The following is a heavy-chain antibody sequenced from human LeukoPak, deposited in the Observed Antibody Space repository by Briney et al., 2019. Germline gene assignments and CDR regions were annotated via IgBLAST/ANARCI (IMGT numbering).Heavy chain of an antibody. CDR2: FDPEDGET. CDR3: ATDLEYYDSSGYYQNFDY. J-gene: IGHJ4*02. Sequence: ASVKVSCKVSGYTLTELSMHWVRQAPGKGLEWMGGFDPEDGETIYAQKFQGRVTMTEDTSTDTAYMELSSLRSEDTAVYYCATDLEYYDSSGYYQNFDYWGQGTLVTVSS. CDR1: GYTLTELS. V-gene: IGHV1-24*01. D-gene: IGHD3-22*01.